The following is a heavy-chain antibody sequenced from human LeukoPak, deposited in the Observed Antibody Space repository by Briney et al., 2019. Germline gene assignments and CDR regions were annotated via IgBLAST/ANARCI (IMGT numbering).Heavy chain of an antibody. J-gene: IGHJ6*03. CDR2: IYYSGST. CDR3: ARDSKELWSYYYMDV. Sequence: SETLSLTCTVSGGSISSYYWSWIRQPPGKGLEWIGYIYYSGSTNYNPSLKSRVTISVDTSKNQFSLKLSSVTAADTAVYYCARDSKELWSYYYMDVWGKGTTVTVSS. D-gene: IGHD3-16*01. V-gene: IGHV4-59*01. CDR1: GGSISSYY.